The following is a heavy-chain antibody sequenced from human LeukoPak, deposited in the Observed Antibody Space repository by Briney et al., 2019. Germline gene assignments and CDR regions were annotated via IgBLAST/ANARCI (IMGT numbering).Heavy chain of an antibody. Sequence: PSETLSLTCTVSGGSISSSSYYWGWIRQPPGKGLEWIGSIYYSGSTYYNPSLKSRVTISVDTSKNQFSLKLSSVTAADTAVYYCAREGYQGFDYWGQGTLVTVSS. V-gene: IGHV4-39*07. CDR2: IYYSGST. CDR3: AREGYQGFDY. D-gene: IGHD6-13*01. J-gene: IGHJ4*02. CDR1: GGSISSSSYY.